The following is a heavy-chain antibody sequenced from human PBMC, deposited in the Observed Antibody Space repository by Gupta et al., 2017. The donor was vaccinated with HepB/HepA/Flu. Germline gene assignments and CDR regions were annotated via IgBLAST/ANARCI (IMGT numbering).Heavy chain of an antibody. V-gene: IGHV3-15*01. CDR2: IKSKTDGGTT. CDR1: GFTFSNAW. J-gene: IGHJ4*02. CDR3: TTGGADDLSSPRFDY. Sequence: EVQLVESGGGLVKPGGSFRLSCAASGFTFSNAWMIWVRQAPGKGREWVGRIKSKTDGGTTDYAAPVKGRFTISRDDSKNTLYLQMNSLKTEDTAVYYCTTGGADDLSSPRFDYWGQGTLVTVSS. D-gene: IGHD3-3*01.